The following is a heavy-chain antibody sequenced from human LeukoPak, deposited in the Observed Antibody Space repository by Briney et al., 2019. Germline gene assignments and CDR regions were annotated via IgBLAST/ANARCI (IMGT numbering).Heavy chain of an antibody. Sequence: GGSLRLSCAASGFTFSSYGMHWVRQAPGKGLEWVAVISYDGSNKYYAESVKGRFTISRDDSKNTLYLQMNNLRAEDTAVYYCASYSVSGSYGYWGQGTLVTVSS. CDR2: ISYDGSNK. V-gene: IGHV3-30*03. J-gene: IGHJ4*02. CDR1: GFTFSSYG. CDR3: ASYSVSGSYGY. D-gene: IGHD1-26*01.